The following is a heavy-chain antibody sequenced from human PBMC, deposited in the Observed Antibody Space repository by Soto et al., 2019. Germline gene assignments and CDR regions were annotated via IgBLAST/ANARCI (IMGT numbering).Heavy chain of an antibody. V-gene: IGHV1-3*01. CDR3: ARDSTGYSSSWLYYYYYFMDV. Sequence: ASVKVSCKASGYTFTSYAMHWVRQAPGQRLEWMGWINAGNGNTKYSQMFQGRGTITRDTSASTAYMELSSLRSEDTAVYYCARDSTGYSSSWLYYYYYFMDVWGKGTTVTVSS. CDR2: INAGNGNT. D-gene: IGHD6-13*01. CDR1: GYTFTSYA. J-gene: IGHJ6*03.